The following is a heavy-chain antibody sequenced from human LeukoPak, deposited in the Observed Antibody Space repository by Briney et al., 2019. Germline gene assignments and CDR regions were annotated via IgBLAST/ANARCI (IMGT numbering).Heavy chain of an antibody. CDR2: IYYTGTT. CDR3: ASTPLMRYVGVDY. J-gene: IGHJ4*02. Sequence: SETLSLTCSVSGDSIISTNYYWGWVRQSPGKELEWIGSIYYTGTTYYDPSLKSRVTISVDTSKNQFSLKLSSVTAADTAVYYCASTPLMRYVGVDYWGQGTLVTVSS. V-gene: IGHV4-39*07. D-gene: IGHD2-2*01. CDR1: GDSIISTNYY.